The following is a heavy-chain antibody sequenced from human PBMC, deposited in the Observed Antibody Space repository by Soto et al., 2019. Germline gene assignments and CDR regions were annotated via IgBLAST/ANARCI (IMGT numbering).Heavy chain of an antibody. Sequence: EVQLVESGGGSVQPGGSLRLSCVASGFTLSTYWMYWVRQGPGKGLVWVSRINSDGSRIQYADSVKGRFTISRDNAKNTLYLQMKSLRTEDMGLYYCARGPGHGGSYYEQWGQGTLVTVSS. CDR2: INSDGSRI. CDR1: GFTLSTYW. D-gene: IGHD1-26*01. CDR3: ARGPGHGGSYYEQ. J-gene: IGHJ4*02. V-gene: IGHV3-74*01.